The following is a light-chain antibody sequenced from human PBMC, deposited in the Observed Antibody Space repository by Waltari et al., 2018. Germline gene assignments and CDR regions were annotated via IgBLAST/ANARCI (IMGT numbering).Light chain of an antibody. V-gene: IGLV2-11*01. CDR1: SSDVGGYDF. CDR3: CSYAGTYTFVL. CDR2: DVN. J-gene: IGLJ2*01. Sequence: QSALTQPRSVSGSPGQSVTISCTGTSSDVGGYDFVSWYQQPPGKAPKLIIYDVNKRPSGVPDRFSGSKSGNTASLTIAGLQAEDETDYYCCSYAGTYTFVLFGGGTRLTVL.